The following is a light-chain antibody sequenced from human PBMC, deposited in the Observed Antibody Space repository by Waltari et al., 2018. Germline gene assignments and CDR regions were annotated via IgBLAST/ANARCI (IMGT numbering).Light chain of an antibody. CDR2: GNN. CDR1: TSNIGAGHD. CDR3: QSFDNMLSGGVV. J-gene: IGLJ2*01. V-gene: IGLV1-40*01. Sequence: QSVLTQPPSVSGTPGQRVTISCSGSTSNIGAGHDVHWYQHLPGTAPKLLIYGNNSRPSGVPDPFSGSKSGTSASLAITGLQADDEADYFCQSFDNMLSGGVVFGGGTKLAVL.